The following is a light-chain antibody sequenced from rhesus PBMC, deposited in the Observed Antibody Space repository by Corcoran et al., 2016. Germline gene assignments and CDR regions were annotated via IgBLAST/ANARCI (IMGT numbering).Light chain of an antibody. J-gene: IGKJ3*01. CDR3: QQYNNWHT. CDR1: QSVSSY. CDR2: GAS. Sequence: EIVMTQSPATLSLSPGERATLSCRASQSVSSYVAWYQQKPEQAPRPLIYGASSRATGIPDRFSGSGSGTDVTLIISSLEPEDVGVYYCQQYNNWHTFGPGTKLDIK. V-gene: IGKV3S9*01.